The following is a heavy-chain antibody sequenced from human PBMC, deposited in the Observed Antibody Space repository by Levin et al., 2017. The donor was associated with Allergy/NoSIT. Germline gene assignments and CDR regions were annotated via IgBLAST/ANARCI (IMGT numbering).Heavy chain of an antibody. CDR3: ARDTEGSGYFVGSFDL. CDR1: GFSFSDYY. V-gene: IGHV3-11*01. D-gene: IGHD3-9*01. CDR2: ISSSGSSI. Sequence: HGESLKISCAASGFSFSDYYMSWIRQAPGKGLEWVSYISSSGSSIYYADSVKGRFTISRDNARNSLYLQMNSLRAEDTAVYYCARDTEGSGYFVGSFDLWGQGTLVTVSS. J-gene: IGHJ5*02.